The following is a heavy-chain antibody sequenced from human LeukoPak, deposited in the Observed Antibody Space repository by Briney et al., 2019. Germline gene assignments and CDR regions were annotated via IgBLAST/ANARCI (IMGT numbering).Heavy chain of an antibody. J-gene: IGHJ4*02. CDR1: GGSISRYY. V-gene: IGHV4-59*01. CDR2: IYYTGRA. Sequence: SETLSLTCTVSGGSISRYYWSWIRQPPGTGLEWIGYIYYTGRADYNPSLKSRVSMSVDTSKNRFSLRVNSMTAADTAVYYCARGDFWSGAPTDWGQGTLATVSS. CDR3: ARGDFWSGAPTD. D-gene: IGHD3-3*01.